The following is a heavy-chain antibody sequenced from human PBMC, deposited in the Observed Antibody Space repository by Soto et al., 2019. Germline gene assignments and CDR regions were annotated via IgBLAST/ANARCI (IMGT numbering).Heavy chain of an antibody. CDR3: AGGFGSGHYDY. CDR2: IYHSGST. J-gene: IGHJ4*02. CDR1: GVSISSSSW. Sequence: QVQLQQSGPGLVKPSGTLSLTCDVSGVSISSSSWWSWVRQPPGKGLEWVGEIYHSGSTNYNPSLKSRVTISVVKSKNQFSLRLTSVTAADTAVYYCAGGFGSGHYDYWGQGSLVTVSS. D-gene: IGHD3-10*01. V-gene: IGHV4-4*02.